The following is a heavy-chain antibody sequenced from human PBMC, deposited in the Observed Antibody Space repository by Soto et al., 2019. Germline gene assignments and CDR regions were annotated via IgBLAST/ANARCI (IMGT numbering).Heavy chain of an antibody. J-gene: IGHJ4*02. V-gene: IGHV1-18*01. CDR2: ISAYNGNT. D-gene: IGHD3-22*01. CDR3: ARDRARHYYDSSGYSPLVY. Sequence: ASVKVSCKASGYTFTSYGISWVRQAPGQGLEWMGWISAYNGNTNYAQKLQGRVTMTTDTSTSTAYMELRSLRSDDTAVYYCARDRARHYYDSSGYSPLVYWGQGTLVTVSS. CDR1: GYTFTSYG.